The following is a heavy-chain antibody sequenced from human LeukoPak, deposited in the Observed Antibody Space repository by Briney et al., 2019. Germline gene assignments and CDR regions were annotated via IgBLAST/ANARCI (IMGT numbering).Heavy chain of an antibody. CDR1: GYTFTSYD. V-gene: IGHV1-8*01. CDR2: MNPSSGNT. J-gene: IGHJ4*02. CDR3: AREETLTGDALDY. Sequence: ASVKVSCKASGYTFTSYDTNWVRQATGQGLEWMGWMNPSSGNTGYAQKLQGRVTMTRNISISTAYMELSSLRSEDTAVYYCAREETLTGDALDYWGQGTLVTVSS. D-gene: IGHD7-27*01.